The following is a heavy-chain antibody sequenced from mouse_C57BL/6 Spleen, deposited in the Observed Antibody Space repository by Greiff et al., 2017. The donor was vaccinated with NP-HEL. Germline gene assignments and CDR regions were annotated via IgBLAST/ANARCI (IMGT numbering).Heavy chain of an antibody. V-gene: IGHV1-55*01. CDR1: GYTFTSYW. D-gene: IGHD1-1*01. CDR2: IYPGSGST. Sequence: QVQLQQPGAELVKPGASVKMSCKASGYTFTSYWITWVKQRPGQGLEWIGDIYPGSGSTNYNEKFKSKATLTVDTSSSTAYMQLSSLTSEDSAVYYCARREGFNTTVVEGYYFDYWGQGTTLTVSS. J-gene: IGHJ2*01. CDR3: ARREGFNTTVVEGYYFDY.